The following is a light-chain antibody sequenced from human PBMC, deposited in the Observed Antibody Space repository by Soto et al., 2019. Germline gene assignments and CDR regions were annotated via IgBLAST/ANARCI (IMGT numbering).Light chain of an antibody. CDR1: SSDVGGYNY. V-gene: IGLV2-14*03. J-gene: IGLJ1*01. CDR2: EIS. CDR3: SSYTSISTLV. Sequence: QSALTQPASVSGSPGQSITISCTGTSSDVGGYNYVSWYQQHPGKAPKLMIYEISNRPSGVSNRFSASKSGNTASLTISGLQAEDEADYYCSSYTSISTLVFGTGTKLTVL.